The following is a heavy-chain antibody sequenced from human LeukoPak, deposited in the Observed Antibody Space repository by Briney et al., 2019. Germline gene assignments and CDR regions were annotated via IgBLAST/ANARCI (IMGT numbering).Heavy chain of an antibody. CDR2: ISWNSGSI. D-gene: IGHD6-13*01. CDR3: AKDIRRFPYSSSRYSNWFDP. J-gene: IGHJ5*02. CDR1: GLTFHDYA. Sequence: GRSLRLSCAASGLTFHDYAMHWVRQAPGKGLGWGSGISWNSGSIGYADSVKGRFTISRDNAKNSLYLQMNSLRAEDTALYYCAKDIRRFPYSSSRYSNWFDPWGQGTLVTVSS. V-gene: IGHV3-9*01.